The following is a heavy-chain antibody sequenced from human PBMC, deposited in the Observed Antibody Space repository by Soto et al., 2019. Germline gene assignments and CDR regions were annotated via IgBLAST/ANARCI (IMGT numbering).Heavy chain of an antibody. V-gene: IGHV1-69*12. Sequence: QVQLVQSGAEVKKPGSSVKVSCKASGGTFSSYAISWVRQAPGQGLEWMGGIIPIFGTANYAQKFQGRVTITADESTSTAYMELSGLRSEDTAVYYCAFWGGSGWYTPLGGMDVWGQGTTVTVSS. J-gene: IGHJ6*02. CDR1: GGTFSSYA. CDR3: AFWGGSGWYTPLGGMDV. CDR2: IIPIFGTA. D-gene: IGHD6-19*01.